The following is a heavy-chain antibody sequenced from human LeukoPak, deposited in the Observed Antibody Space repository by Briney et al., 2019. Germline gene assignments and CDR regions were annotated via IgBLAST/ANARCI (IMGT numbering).Heavy chain of an antibody. V-gene: IGHV3-53*01. CDR3: ARGQPYYYDSRGYSVPHD. D-gene: IGHD3-22*01. CDR1: GFTVSSVY. CDR2: IYSVGTT. Sequence: GESLRLSCAASGFTVSSVYMSWVRQAPGKGLEWVSLIYSVGTTYYADSVKGRFIISRDDSKNTLYLQMNSLRAEDTAVYYCARGQPYYYDSRGYSVPHDWGQGTLVTVSS. J-gene: IGHJ4*02.